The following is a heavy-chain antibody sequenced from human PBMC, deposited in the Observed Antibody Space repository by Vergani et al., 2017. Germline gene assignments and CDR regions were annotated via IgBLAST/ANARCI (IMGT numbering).Heavy chain of an antibody. CDR2: ISSSSSPI. Sequence: EVQLVESGGGLVQRGGSLRLSCAASGFTFSSYSMNWVRQAPGKGLEWVSYISSSSSPIYYADSVQGRFTISRDNAKNSLYLQMNSLRAEDTAVYYCARLAVAGYYMDVWGKGTTVTVSS. J-gene: IGHJ6*03. CDR1: GFTFSSYS. V-gene: IGHV3-48*01. D-gene: IGHD6-19*01. CDR3: ARLAVAGYYMDV.